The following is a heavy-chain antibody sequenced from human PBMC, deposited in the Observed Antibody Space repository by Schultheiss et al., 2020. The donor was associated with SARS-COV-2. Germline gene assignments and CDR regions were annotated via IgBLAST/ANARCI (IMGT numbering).Heavy chain of an antibody. Sequence: GESLKISCAACGFTFSSYDMHWVRQATGKGLEWVSAIGTAGDTYYPGSVKGRFTISRDNSKNTFYLQMHSLRVEDTAVYYCARVMAIGGSYGMDVWGQGTTVTVSS. CDR1: GFTFSSYD. V-gene: IGHV3-13*01. CDR2: IGTAGDT. CDR3: ARVMAIGGSYGMDV. D-gene: IGHD6-25*01. J-gene: IGHJ6*02.